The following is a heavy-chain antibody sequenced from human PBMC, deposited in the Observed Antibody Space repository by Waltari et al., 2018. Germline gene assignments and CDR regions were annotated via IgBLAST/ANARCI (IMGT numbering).Heavy chain of an antibody. CDR3: ARHRGYYYDATGSFDF. CDR1: GGSISGYY. D-gene: IGHD3-22*01. Sequence: QVQLQESGPGLVKPSETLSLTCTVSGGSISGYYWTWIRQPPGQGLEWIGFIYDSGSTTYTPTLKSRVTMSVDTSKNQFSLILSSVTAADTAVYYCARHRGYYYDATGSFDFWGQGTLVTVSS. J-gene: IGHJ4*02. V-gene: IGHV4-59*08. CDR2: IYDSGST.